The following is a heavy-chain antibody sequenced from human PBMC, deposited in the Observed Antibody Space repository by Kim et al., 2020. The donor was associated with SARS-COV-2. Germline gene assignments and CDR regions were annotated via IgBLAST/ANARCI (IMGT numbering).Heavy chain of an antibody. CDR3: AREASSSWLTSAYNWFDP. CDR1: GFTFSSYS. J-gene: IGHJ5*02. Sequence: GGSLRLSCAASGFTFSSYSMNWVRQAPGKGLEWVSYISSSSSTIYYADSVKGRFTISRDNAKNSLYLQMNSLRDEDTAVYYCAREASSSWLTSAYNWFDPWGQGTLGTVSS. D-gene: IGHD6-13*01. V-gene: IGHV3-48*02. CDR2: ISSSSSTI.